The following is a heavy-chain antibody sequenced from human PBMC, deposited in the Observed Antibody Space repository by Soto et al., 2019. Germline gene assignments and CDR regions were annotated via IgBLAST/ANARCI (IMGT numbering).Heavy chain of an antibody. D-gene: IGHD2-15*01. CDR3: ARATLLGYCSGGSCYSDYYYGMDV. V-gene: IGHV1-18*01. Sequence: QVQLVQSGAEVKKPGASVKVSCKASGYTFTSYGISWVRQAPGQGLEWMGWISAYNGNTNYAQKLQGRVTMTTDTSPSTAYMELRSLGSDDTAVYYCARATLLGYCSGGSCYSDYYYGMDVWGQGTTVTVSS. J-gene: IGHJ6*02. CDR1: GYTFTSYG. CDR2: ISAYNGNT.